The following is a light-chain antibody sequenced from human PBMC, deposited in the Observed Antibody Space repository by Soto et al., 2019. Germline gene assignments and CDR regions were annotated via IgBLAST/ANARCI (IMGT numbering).Light chain of an antibody. CDR1: SSDVGGYNY. CDR2: EVS. J-gene: IGLJ1*01. Sequence: LTQPPSASGSPGQSVTISCTGTSSDVGGYNYVSWYQRHPGKAPKLMIYEVSKRPSGVPDRFSGSKSGNTASLTVSGLQAEDEADYYCSSYAGSNNFVFGTGTKVTVL. V-gene: IGLV2-8*01. CDR3: SSYAGSNNFV.